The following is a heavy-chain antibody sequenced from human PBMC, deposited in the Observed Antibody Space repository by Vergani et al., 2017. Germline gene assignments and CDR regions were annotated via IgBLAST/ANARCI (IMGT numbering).Heavy chain of an antibody. CDR1: GFIFNIYA. CDR2: ITYNGGRT. V-gene: IGHV3-23*04. J-gene: IGHJ4*02. Sequence: EVQVVESGGGLVQPGGSLRLSCAASGFIFNIYAMSWVRQAPGKGLEWVSTITYNGGRTYYADSVTGRFTISRDNSKNTLFLQLKTLRAEDTAVYYCARDKREYYYGSGSYGYWGQGTLVTVSS. D-gene: IGHD3-10*01. CDR3: ARDKREYYYGSGSYGY.